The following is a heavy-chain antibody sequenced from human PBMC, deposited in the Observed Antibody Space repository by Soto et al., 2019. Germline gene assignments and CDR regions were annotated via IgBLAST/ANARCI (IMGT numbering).Heavy chain of an antibody. CDR3: ASELAALIWLDP. Sequence: EVQLVESGGGLVQPGGSLRLSCAASGFTFSSYSMNWVRQAPGKGLEWVSYISSSSSTIYYADSVKGRFTISRDNAKNSLYLQINSLRDEDTAVCYCASELAALIWLDPWGQGSLVTVAS. J-gene: IGHJ5*02. V-gene: IGHV3-48*02. CDR1: GFTFSSYS. CDR2: ISSSSSTI. D-gene: IGHD1-1*01.